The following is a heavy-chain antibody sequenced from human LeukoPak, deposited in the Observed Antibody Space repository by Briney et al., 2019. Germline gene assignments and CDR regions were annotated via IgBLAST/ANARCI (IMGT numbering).Heavy chain of an antibody. Sequence: PGGSLRLSCAASGFTFSSYSMNWVRQAPGKGQEWVSSISSSSSYIYYADSVKGRFTISRDNAKNSLYLQMNSLRAEDTAVYYCARDSRTGAAAGDANWFDPWGQGTLVTVSS. V-gene: IGHV3-21*01. J-gene: IGHJ5*02. CDR3: ARDSRTGAAAGDANWFDP. CDR1: GFTFSSYS. D-gene: IGHD6-13*01. CDR2: ISSSSSYI.